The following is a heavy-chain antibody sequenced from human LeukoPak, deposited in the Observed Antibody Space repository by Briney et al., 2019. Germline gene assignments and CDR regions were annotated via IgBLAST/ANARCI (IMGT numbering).Heavy chain of an antibody. D-gene: IGHD3-10*01. V-gene: IGHV4-61*01. J-gene: IGHJ4*02. CDR3: ARDRYGSGSYSAY. CDR1: GGSISSSSYY. Sequence: PSETLSLTCTVSGGSISSSSYYWVWIRQPPGKGLEWIGYIYYSGSTNYNPSLKSRVTISVDTSKNQFSLKLSSVTAADTAVYYCARDRYGSGSYSAYWGQGTLVTVSS. CDR2: IYYSGST.